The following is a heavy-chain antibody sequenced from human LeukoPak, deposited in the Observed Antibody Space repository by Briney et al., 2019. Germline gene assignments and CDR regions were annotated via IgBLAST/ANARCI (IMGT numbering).Heavy chain of an antibody. Sequence: SETLSLTCTVSGGSISSYYWSWIRQPPGKGLEWIGNIYYSGSTTYNPSLKTRVTITVDKSNSQLSLKLRSVTAADTAVYYCTRGSIAYYYMDVWGKGTTVTISS. V-gene: IGHV4-59*01. CDR3: TRGSIAYYYMDV. J-gene: IGHJ6*03. CDR2: IYYSGST. D-gene: IGHD3-22*01. CDR1: GGSISSYY.